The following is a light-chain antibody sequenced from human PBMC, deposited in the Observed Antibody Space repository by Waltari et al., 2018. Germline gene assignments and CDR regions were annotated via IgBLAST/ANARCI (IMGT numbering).Light chain of an antibody. Sequence: EIAMTQSPATLSVSPGARATLSCRAGQSVSSNLARYQQKPGQAPRIPIYGATTRATGIPARFSGSGSGTEFTLTISSRQSEDFAVYDCQQYNNWPRLYTFGQGTKLEIK. CDR3: QQYNNWPRLYT. CDR1: QSVSSN. CDR2: GAT. V-gene: IGKV3-15*01. J-gene: IGKJ2*01.